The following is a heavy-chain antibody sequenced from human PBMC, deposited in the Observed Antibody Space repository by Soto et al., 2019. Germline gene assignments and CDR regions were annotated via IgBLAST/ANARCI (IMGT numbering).Heavy chain of an antibody. CDR1: GGSFSYSA. CDR2: IIPILGTA. J-gene: IGHJ6*02. D-gene: IGHD2-15*01. Sequence: ASVKVSCKASGGSFSYSAISWVRQAPGQGLEWMGGIIPILGTANYAQNFQGRITIAADESTSTAYMELSGLRSEDTAVYYCARGSRCSGSCYDKNYYYYVMDVWGQGTTVTVSS. V-gene: IGHV1-69*13. CDR3: ARGSRCSGSCYDKNYYYYVMDV.